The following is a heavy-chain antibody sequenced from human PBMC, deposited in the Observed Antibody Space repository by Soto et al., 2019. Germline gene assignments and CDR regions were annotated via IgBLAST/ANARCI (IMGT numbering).Heavy chain of an antibody. V-gene: IGHV5-10-1*01. J-gene: IGHJ6*02. D-gene: IGHD3-3*02. CDR3: ARGTNTKDAFAASYVGMYV. Sequence: PGESLKISCKGSGYTFTSNWISWVRQMPGKGLEWMARIDPSDSYPNYSPSFQGHVTISVDKSISTAYLQWSSLKASDSAMYYCARGTNTKDAFAASYVGMYVWGQGTTVTVSS. CDR2: IDPSDSYP. CDR1: GYTFTSNW.